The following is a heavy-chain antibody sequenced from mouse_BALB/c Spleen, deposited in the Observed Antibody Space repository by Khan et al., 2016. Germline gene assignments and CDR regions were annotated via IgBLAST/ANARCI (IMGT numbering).Heavy chain of an antibody. CDR1: GYTFTSHW. CDR3: ARYDYDGAYFSD. CDR2: IDPSNGDT. Sequence: QVQLQQPGAELVRPGVSVKLSCKATGYTFTSHWMHWIKQRPEQGLERVGEIDPSNGDTNYNEKFKRKATLTVDKSSSSAYMQLSSLTSEDSAVYSCARYDYDGAYFSDWGQGTLVTVS. D-gene: IGHD2-4*01. V-gene: IGHV1-53*01. J-gene: IGHJ3*01.